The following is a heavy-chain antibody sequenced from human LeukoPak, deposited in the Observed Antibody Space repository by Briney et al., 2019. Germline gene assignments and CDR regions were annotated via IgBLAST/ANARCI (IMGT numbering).Heavy chain of an antibody. Sequence: GVLRLSCAASGFTFSNYWMSWVRQAPGKGLEWVANIKQDGSEKYYVDSVKGRFTISRDNSKNTLYLQMNSLRAEDTAVYYCAGLGYCSGGSCGDVWGKGTTVTISS. V-gene: IGHV3-7*01. CDR2: IKQDGSEK. CDR1: GFTFSNYW. CDR3: AGLGYCSGGSCGDV. J-gene: IGHJ6*04. D-gene: IGHD2-15*01.